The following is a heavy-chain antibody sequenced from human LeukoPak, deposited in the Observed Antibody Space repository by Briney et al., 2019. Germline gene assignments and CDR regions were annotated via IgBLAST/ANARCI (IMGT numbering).Heavy chain of an antibody. J-gene: IGHJ5*02. Sequence: GGLMSLSCAASGFTFSCYAMHWVRQAPGKGLWWVVVISYDGSNKYYADSVKGRFTISSDNFKNTLHLQINILGAENTAVYYCAKEPRGGDCSSTCCDVYNWFDPWGQGTLVTVSS. V-gene: IGHV3-30*04. CDR3: AKEPRGGDCSSTCCDVYNWFDP. D-gene: IGHD2-2*01. CDR1: GFTFSCYA. CDR2: ISYDGSNK.